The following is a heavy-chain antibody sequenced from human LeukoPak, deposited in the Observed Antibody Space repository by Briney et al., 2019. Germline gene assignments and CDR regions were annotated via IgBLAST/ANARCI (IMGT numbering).Heavy chain of an antibody. CDR3: ARHKDYYYSYMDV. CDR2: IYYSGNT. CDR1: GVSVSSSNSY. J-gene: IGHJ6*03. Sequence: SETLSLTCTVSGVSVSSSNSYWGWIRQPPGKGLEWIGSIYYSGNTYYNASLTSRVTISVDTSKNQFSLKLSSVTAADTAVYYCARHKDYYYSYMDVWGKGTTVTISS. V-gene: IGHV4-39*01.